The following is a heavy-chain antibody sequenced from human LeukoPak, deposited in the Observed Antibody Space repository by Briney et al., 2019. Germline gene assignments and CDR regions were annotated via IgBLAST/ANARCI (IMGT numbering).Heavy chain of an antibody. D-gene: IGHD5/OR15-5a*01. Sequence: GGSLRLSCAASGFTVSSNYMSWVRQAPGAGLEWVSVIYSAGDTCYADSVKGRFTISRDNAKNSLYLQMNSLRAEDTAVYYCARDEVSGSYYYYMDVWGKGTTVTVSS. CDR3: ARDEVSGSYYYYMDV. V-gene: IGHV3-53*01. J-gene: IGHJ6*03. CDR1: GFTVSSNY. CDR2: IYSAGDT.